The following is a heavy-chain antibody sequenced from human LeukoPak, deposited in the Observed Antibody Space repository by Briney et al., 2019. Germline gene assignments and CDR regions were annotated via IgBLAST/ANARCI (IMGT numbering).Heavy chain of an antibody. Sequence: SETLSLTCTVSGGSISSSSYYWGWIRQPPGKGLEWIGSIYYSGSTYYNPSLKSRVTISVDTSKNQFSLKLSSVTAADTAVYYCARGRYYYDSSGYNQFDYWGQGTLVTVSP. V-gene: IGHV4-39*07. J-gene: IGHJ4*02. D-gene: IGHD3-22*01. CDR3: ARGRYYYDSSGYNQFDY. CDR1: GGSISSSSYY. CDR2: IYYSGST.